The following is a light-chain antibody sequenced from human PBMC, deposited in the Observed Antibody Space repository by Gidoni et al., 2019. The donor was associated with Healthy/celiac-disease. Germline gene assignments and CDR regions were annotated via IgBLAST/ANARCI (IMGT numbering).Light chain of an antibody. Sequence: DIQMPQSPSSLSASVGDRVTITCRASQSISSYLNWYQQKPGKAPQLLIYDASSLQSGVPSRFSGSGSGTDFTLTISSLQHEDFATYYCQQSYSTPMYTFGQGTKLEIK. CDR1: QSISSY. CDR2: DAS. J-gene: IGKJ2*01. CDR3: QQSYSTPMYT. V-gene: IGKV1-39*01.